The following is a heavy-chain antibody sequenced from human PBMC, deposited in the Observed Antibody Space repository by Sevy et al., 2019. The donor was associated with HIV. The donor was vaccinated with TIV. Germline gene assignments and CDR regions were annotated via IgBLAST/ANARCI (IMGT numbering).Heavy chain of an antibody. CDR1: GFTFGDYG. CDR3: SRVPPPRLCSSASCYEVDYYYYGMDV. Sequence: GGSLRLSCTTSGFTFGDYGMSWFRQAPGKGLEWIGFIRSKPYGGATEYAASVKGRFTISRDDSKSIASLQMSSLKTEDTAVYYCSRVPPPRLCSSASCYEVDYYYYGMDVWGQRTTVTVSS. J-gene: IGHJ6*02. D-gene: IGHD2-2*01. V-gene: IGHV3-49*03. CDR2: IRSKPYGGAT.